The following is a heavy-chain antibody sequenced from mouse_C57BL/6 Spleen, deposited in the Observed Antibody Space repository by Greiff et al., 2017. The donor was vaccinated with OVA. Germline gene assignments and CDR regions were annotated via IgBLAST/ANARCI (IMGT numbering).Heavy chain of an antibody. Sequence: VKLQQPGAELVKPGASVKVSCKASGYTFTSYWMHWVKQRPGQGLEWIGRIHPSDSDTNYNQKFKGKATLTVDKSSSTAYMQLSSLTSEDSAVYYCAAGYDYDGVDYWGQGTTLTVSS. V-gene: IGHV1-74*01. D-gene: IGHD2-4*01. CDR1: GYTFTSYW. J-gene: IGHJ2*01. CDR2: IHPSDSDT. CDR3: AAGYDYDGVDY.